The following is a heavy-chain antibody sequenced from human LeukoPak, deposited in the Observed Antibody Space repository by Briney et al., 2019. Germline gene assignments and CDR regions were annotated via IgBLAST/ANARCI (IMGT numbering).Heavy chain of an antibody. J-gene: IGHJ3*02. CDR2: INPNSGGT. CDR3: ARAKRSPIVVVVAATRRYDAFDI. Sequence: ASVKVSCKASGYTFTGYYMHWVRQAPGQGLEWMGWINPNSGGTNYAQKFQGRVTMTRDMSTSTVYMELSSLRSEDTAVYYCARAKRSPIVVVVAATRRYDAFDIWGQGTMVTVSS. CDR1: GYTFTGYY. D-gene: IGHD2-15*01. V-gene: IGHV1-2*02.